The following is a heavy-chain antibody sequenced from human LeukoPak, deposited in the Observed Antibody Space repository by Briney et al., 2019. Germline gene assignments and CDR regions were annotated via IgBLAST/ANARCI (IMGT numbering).Heavy chain of an antibody. Sequence: GGPLRLSCAASGFTFSNYAMSWVRQAPGKGLEWVSGINGSGGSTNYADSVKGRFTISRDNSRNTLYLQMNSLRAEDTAVYYCAKAVMYYYDSSGYPTDYWGQGTLVTVSS. CDR1: GFTFSNYA. D-gene: IGHD3-22*01. CDR2: INGSGGST. CDR3: AKAVMYYYDSSGYPTDY. V-gene: IGHV3-23*01. J-gene: IGHJ4*02.